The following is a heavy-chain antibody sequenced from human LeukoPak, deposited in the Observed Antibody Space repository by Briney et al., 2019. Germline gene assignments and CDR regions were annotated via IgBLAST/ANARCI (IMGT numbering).Heavy chain of an antibody. CDR2: ISGSGGST. J-gene: IGHJ5*02. V-gene: IGHV3-23*01. CDR3: AGLTTVVTPSGWFDP. Sequence: SGGSLRLSCAASGFTFSSYAMSWVRQAPGKGLEWVSAISGSGGSTYYADSVKGRFTISRDNAKNSLYLQMNSLRAEDTAVYYCAGLTTVVTPSGWFDPWGQGTLVTVSS. D-gene: IGHD4-23*01. CDR1: GFTFSSYA.